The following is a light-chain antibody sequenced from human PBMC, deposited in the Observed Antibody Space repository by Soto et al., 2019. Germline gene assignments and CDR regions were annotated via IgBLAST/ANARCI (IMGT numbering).Light chain of an antibody. CDR1: QSVSSN. Sequence: EIVMTQSPATLSLSPGERATLSCRASQSVSSNLAWYQQKPGQAPRLLIYGASTRATGIPARFSGSGSGTEFTLTISSLHYEDFAVYYCQHYSNWPPWTFGQGTKVEIK. V-gene: IGKV3-15*01. CDR2: GAS. J-gene: IGKJ1*01. CDR3: QHYSNWPPWT.